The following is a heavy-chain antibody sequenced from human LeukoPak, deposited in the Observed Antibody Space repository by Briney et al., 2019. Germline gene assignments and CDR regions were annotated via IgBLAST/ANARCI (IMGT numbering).Heavy chain of an antibody. V-gene: IGHV3-33*01. CDR2: IWYDGSKE. Sequence: PGGSLRLSCAASGFTFSSYGMHWVRQAPGKGLEWVAVIWYDGSKEYLADSVKGRFTISRDNSKNMLYLQMSDLRAEDTAVYYCARVIGWSLFDCWGQGTLVTVSP. CDR1: GFTFSSYG. J-gene: IGHJ4*02. D-gene: IGHD2-15*01. CDR3: ARVIGWSLFDC.